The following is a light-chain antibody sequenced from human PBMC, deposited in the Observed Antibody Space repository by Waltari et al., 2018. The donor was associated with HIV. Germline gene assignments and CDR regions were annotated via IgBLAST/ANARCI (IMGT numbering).Light chain of an antibody. CDR2: WAS. V-gene: IGKV4-1*01. CDR3: QQYYSTPQT. CDR1: QSVLDSSNNKNY. Sequence: DIVMPQSPDSLAVSLGERATINCHSSQSVLDSSNNKNYLAWYQQKPGQTPKLLIYWASTRESGVPDRFSGSGSGTDFTLTISSLQAEDVAVYYCQQYYSTPQTFGQGTKVEIK. J-gene: IGKJ1*01.